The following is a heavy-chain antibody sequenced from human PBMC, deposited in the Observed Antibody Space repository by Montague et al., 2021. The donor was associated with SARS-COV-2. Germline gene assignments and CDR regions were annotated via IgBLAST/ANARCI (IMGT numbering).Heavy chain of an antibody. V-gene: IGHV4-39*01. CDR2: IFHTGNT. CDR1: GGSISGSTYY. J-gene: IGHJ4*02. D-gene: IGHD1-26*01. CDR3: AIGGNHYFVY. Sequence: SETLSLTCTISGGSISGSTYYWGWIRQAPGKGLEWIGSIFHTGNTYYNPSLGTRVIVSVATSKYQVSVQLNSVTAADTALYYCAIGGNHYFVYWGQGTLVTVSS.